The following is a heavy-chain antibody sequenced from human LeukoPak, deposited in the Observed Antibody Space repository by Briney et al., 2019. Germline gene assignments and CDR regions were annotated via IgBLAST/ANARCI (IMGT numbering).Heavy chain of an antibody. D-gene: IGHD1-26*01. CDR1: GYTFTSYG. CDR2: ISAYNGNT. J-gene: IGHJ3*02. Sequence: ASVKVSCKASGYTFTSYGISWVRQAPGQGLEWMGWISAYNGNTNYAQKLQGRVTMTTVTSTSTAYMELRSLRSDDTAVYYCARDGPHSGSYLHDAFDIWGQGTMDTVSS. CDR3: ARDGPHSGSYLHDAFDI. V-gene: IGHV1-18*01.